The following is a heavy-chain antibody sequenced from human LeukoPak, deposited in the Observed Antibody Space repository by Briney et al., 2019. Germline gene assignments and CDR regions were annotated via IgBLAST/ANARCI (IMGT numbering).Heavy chain of an antibody. V-gene: IGHV4-4*07. D-gene: IGHD3-22*01. CDR2: IYTSGST. Sequence: PSETLSLTCAVYGGSFSGYYWSWIRQPPGKGLEWIGRIYTSGSTNYNPSLKSRVTMSVDTSKNQFSLKLSSVTAADTAVYYCARDRLDDTLDYWGQGTLVTVSS. J-gene: IGHJ4*02. CDR3: ARDRLDDTLDY. CDR1: GGSFSGYY.